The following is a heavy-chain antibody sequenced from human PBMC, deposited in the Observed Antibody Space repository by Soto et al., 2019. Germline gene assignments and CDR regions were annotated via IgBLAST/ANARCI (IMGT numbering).Heavy chain of an antibody. D-gene: IGHD3-22*01. Sequence: EVQLVESGGGLVQPGGSLRLSCAASGFTFSSYSMNWVRQAPGKGLEWVSYISSSSSTTYYADSVKCRFTISRDNAKNSLYLQTNRLRDEDTAVYYCARGLYYYDSRGYWGYWGQGTLVTVSS. J-gene: IGHJ4*02. CDR1: GFTFSSYS. CDR2: ISSSSSTT. V-gene: IGHV3-48*02. CDR3: ARGLYYYDSRGYWGY.